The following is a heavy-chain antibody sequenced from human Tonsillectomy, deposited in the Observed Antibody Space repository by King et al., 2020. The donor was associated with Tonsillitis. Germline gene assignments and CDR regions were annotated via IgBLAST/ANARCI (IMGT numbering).Heavy chain of an antibody. CDR3: AKEGSTHYGGNYGMDV. J-gene: IGHJ6*02. CDR2: ISYDGNYK. D-gene: IGHD3-16*01. V-gene: IGHV3-30*18. Sequence: HVQLVESGGGVVQPGRSLRLSCAASGFTFSSYDMHWVRQAPGKGLDWVAVISYDGNYKYYADSVKGRFTISRDNSKNTLYLQMNSLRAEDTAVYYCAKEGSTHYGGNYGMDVWGQGTTVTVSS. CDR1: GFTFSSYD.